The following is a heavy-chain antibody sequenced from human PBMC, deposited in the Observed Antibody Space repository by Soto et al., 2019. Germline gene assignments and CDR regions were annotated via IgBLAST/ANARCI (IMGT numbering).Heavy chain of an antibody. Sequence: QAQVVQSGAEVRKPGSSVKLSCKASEGTFNSYAIAWVRQAPGQGLEWMGGIIPYYNTLNYAQKFQDRVTITADDSANTVYMELSSLRSDDTAVYFCASGASRWYPYVVDSWAQGTLVTVSS. D-gene: IGHD6-13*01. J-gene: IGHJ4*02. CDR1: EGTFNSYA. V-gene: IGHV1-69*01. CDR3: ASGASRWYPYVVDS. CDR2: IIPYYNTL.